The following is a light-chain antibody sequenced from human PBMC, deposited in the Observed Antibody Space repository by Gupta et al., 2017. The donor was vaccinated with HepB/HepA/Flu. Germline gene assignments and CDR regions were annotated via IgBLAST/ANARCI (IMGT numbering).Light chain of an antibody. V-gene: IGKV1-39*01. CDR3: QQSYSTPGS. J-gene: IGKJ2*04. Sequence: DIQMTQSPSALSVSVGDRVTITCRASQTISSYLNWYQQKPGKAPKLLIYAASSLQSGVPSRFSGSGSGTDFSLTISSLQREDFATYYCQQSYSTPGSFGQGTKLEIK. CDR1: QTISSY. CDR2: AAS.